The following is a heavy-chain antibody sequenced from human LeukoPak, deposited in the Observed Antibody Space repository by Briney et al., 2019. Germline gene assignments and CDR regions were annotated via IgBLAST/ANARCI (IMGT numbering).Heavy chain of an antibody. CDR1: GGSISSSNYY. V-gene: IGHV4-39*01. CDR2: IYYSGST. J-gene: IGHJ3*02. CDR3: ARVGAADAFDI. D-gene: IGHD2-15*01. Sequence: SETLSLTCTVSGGSISSSNYYWGWIRQPPGKGLEWIGSIYYSGSTYYNPSLKSRVTISVDTSKNQFSLKLSSVTAADTAVYYCARVGAADAFDIWGQGTMVTVSS.